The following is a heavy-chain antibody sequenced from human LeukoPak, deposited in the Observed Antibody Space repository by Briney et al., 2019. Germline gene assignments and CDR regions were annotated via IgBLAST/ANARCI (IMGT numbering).Heavy chain of an antibody. CDR2: INHSGST. J-gene: IGHJ4*02. CDR3: ARVPTLTFVDY. CDR1: GVSIDSGNW. D-gene: IGHD4-17*01. Sequence: PSETLSLTCAVSGVSIDSGNWWIWVRQPPGQGLEWIGEINHSGSTNYNPSLKSRVTISVDTSKNQFSLKLSSVTAADTAVYYCARVPTLTFVDYWGQGTLVTVSS. V-gene: IGHV4-4*02.